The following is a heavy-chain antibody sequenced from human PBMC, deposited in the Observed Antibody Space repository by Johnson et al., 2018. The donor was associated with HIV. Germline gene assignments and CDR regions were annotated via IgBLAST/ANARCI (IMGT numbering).Heavy chain of an antibody. D-gene: IGHD1-7*01. CDR3: ARDTIRELQLPDGFDV. J-gene: IGHJ3*01. V-gene: IGHV3-66*01. Sequence: VQLVESGGGLVQPGGSLRLSCAVSGFTFSNNYMSWVRQAPGQGLEWVSVIYSSGSAYNADSMKGRLTVSRDNAKNTLYLQMNSLRAEDTAVYYCARDTIRELQLPDGFDVWGQGTMVTVSS. CDR1: GFTFSNNY. CDR2: IYSSGSA.